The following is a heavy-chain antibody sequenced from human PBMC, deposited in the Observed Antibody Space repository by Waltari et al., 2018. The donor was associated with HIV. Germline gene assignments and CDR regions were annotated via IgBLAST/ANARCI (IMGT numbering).Heavy chain of an antibody. CDR3: AKIVVVVPAAMN. CDR2: ISGSCGST. CDR1: GFTFSSYA. V-gene: IGHV3-23*01. J-gene: IGHJ4*02. D-gene: IGHD2-2*01. Sequence: EVQLLESGGGLVQPGGSLRLSCAASGFTFSSYAMSGVRQAPGKGLGWVSAISGSCGSTYYAASVKGRFTISRDNSKNTLYLQMNSLRAEDTAVYYCAKIVVVVPAAMNWGQGTLVTVSS.